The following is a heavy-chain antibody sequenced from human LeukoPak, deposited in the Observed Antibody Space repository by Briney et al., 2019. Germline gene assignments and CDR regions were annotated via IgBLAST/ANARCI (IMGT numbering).Heavy chain of an antibody. V-gene: IGHV3-53*01. CDR3: ARESKTISPSLSGVVPAAVHYYMDV. CDR1: GFTFSSYA. CDR2: IYSGGST. J-gene: IGHJ6*03. D-gene: IGHD2-2*01. Sequence: GGSLRLSCAASGFTFSSYAMHWVRQAPGKGLEWVSVIYSGGSTYYADSVKGRFTISRDNSKNTLYLQMNSLRAEDTAVYYCARESKTISPSLSGVVPAAVHYYMDVWGKGTTVTVSS.